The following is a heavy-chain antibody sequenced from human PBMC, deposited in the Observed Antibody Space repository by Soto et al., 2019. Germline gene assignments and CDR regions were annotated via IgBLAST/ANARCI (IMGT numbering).Heavy chain of an antibody. V-gene: IGHV3-74*03. CDR2: INSDGARI. Sequence: GGSLRLSCAASGFTFTHYRIHWVRQPPGKGLEWVGRINSDGARIEYGDSVKGRFTISRDNAHNMVFLQMNSLTDEDSGVYFCARAGDWNHVQDFWGQGTLVTVSS. CDR1: GFTFTHYR. J-gene: IGHJ4*02. CDR3: ARAGDWNHVQDF. D-gene: IGHD1-1*01.